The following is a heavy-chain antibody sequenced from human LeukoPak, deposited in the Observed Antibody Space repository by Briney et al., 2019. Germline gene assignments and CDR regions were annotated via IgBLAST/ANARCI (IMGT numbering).Heavy chain of an antibody. CDR1: GFTVITND. D-gene: IGHD1-14*01. V-gene: IGHV3-53*01. J-gene: IGHJ4*02. Sequence: GGSLRLSCAASGFTVITNDMTWVRQAPGKGLEWVSVLYSDGNTKYADSVQGRFTISRDNSRNTPYLEMNSLSPDDTAVYYCARGVEPLAANTLAYWGQGTLVTVSS. CDR2: LYSDGNT. CDR3: ARGVEPLAANTLAY.